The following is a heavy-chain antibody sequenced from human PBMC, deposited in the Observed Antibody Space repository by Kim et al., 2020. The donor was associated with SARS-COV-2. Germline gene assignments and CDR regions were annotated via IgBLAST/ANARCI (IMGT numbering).Heavy chain of an antibody. J-gene: IGHJ4*02. Sequence: GGSLRLSCAASGFTFSTYSMNWVRQAPGKGLEWVSSISSSSSYIYYADSVRGRFTISRDNAKNSLYLQMNSLRAEDTAVYYCARDWRGYSYGLGDYWGQGTLVTVSS. CDR1: GFTFSTYS. V-gene: IGHV3-21*01. CDR2: ISSSSSYI. CDR3: ARDWRGYSYGLGDY. D-gene: IGHD5-18*01.